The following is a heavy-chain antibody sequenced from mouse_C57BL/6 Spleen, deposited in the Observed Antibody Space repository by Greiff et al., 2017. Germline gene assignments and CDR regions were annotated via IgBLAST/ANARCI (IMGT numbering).Heavy chain of an antibody. CDR3: ARAYSSGYVVYFDY. CDR1: GFTFSDYY. J-gene: IGHJ2*01. CDR2: ISNGGGST. Sequence: EVKVEESGGGLVQPGGSLKLSCAASGFTFSDYYMYWVRQTPEKRLEWVAYISNGGGSTYYPDTVKGRFTISSDNAKNTLYLQMIRLKSEDTAIYYCARAYSSGYVVYFDYWGQGTTLTVSS. V-gene: IGHV5-12*01. D-gene: IGHD3-2*02.